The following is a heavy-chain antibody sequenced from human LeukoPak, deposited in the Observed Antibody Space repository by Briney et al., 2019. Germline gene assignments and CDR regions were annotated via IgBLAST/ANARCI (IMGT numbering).Heavy chain of an antibody. D-gene: IGHD3-3*01. CDR1: GGSISSSSYY. CDR3: ARHVSLESRSAPRPSMDV. J-gene: IGHJ6*04. Sequence: SETLSLTCTVSGGSISSSSYYWGWIRQPPGKGLEWIGSIYYSGSTYYNLSLKSRVTISVDTSKNQFSLKLSSVTAADTAVYYCARHVSLESRSAPRPSMDVWGKGTTVTVSS. V-gene: IGHV4-39*01. CDR2: IYYSGST.